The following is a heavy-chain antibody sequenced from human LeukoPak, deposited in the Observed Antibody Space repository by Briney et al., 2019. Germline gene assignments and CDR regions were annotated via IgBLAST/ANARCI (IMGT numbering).Heavy chain of an antibody. V-gene: IGHV3-23*01. D-gene: IGHD1-26*01. CDR3: AKAIGWVVVGAQRSADY. CDR1: GFTFSSYA. J-gene: IGHJ4*02. CDR2: ISGSGDST. Sequence: GGSLSLSCAASGFTFSSYAMSWVRQAPGKGLEWVSAISGSGDSTYYADSVKGRFTISRDNSKNTLYLHMNSLRADDTAVYYCAKAIGWVVVGAQRSADYWGQGTLVTVSS.